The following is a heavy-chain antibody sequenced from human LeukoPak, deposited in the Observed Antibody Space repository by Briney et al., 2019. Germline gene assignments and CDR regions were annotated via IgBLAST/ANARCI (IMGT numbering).Heavy chain of an antibody. D-gene: IGHD7-27*01. CDR3: ARVQLGIGVEY. J-gene: IGHJ4*02. V-gene: IGHV3-23*01. CDR2: VSGSGGST. Sequence: GGSQRLFCAASGFTFSSYAMSWVRQAPGKGLEWVSGVSGSGGSTYYADSLRGRLTISRDNSKNTLYLQVNSLRAEDTAVYYCARVQLGIGVEYWARGTLVTVSS. CDR1: GFTFSSYA.